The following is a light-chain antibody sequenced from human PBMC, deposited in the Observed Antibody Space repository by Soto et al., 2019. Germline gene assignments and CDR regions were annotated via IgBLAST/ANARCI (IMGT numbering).Light chain of an antibody. CDR2: RAS. CDR1: QSISSW. Sequence: DIRMTQSPSTLSASVGDRVTITCRASQSISSWLAWYQQKPGKAPKLLIYRASSVESGVPSRFSGSGSGTEFTLSISSLQTDDFATYYCQQYDTYPWTFGQGTKVEIK. J-gene: IGKJ1*01. CDR3: QQYDTYPWT. V-gene: IGKV1-5*03.